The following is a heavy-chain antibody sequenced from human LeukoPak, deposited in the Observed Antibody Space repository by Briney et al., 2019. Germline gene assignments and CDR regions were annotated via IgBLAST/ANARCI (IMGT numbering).Heavy chain of an antibody. CDR2: ISYDGSNK. J-gene: IGHJ6*03. D-gene: IGHD2/OR15-2a*01. CDR1: GFTFSSYG. CDR3: ARINMGMDV. V-gene: IGHV3-30*19. Sequence: GGSLRLSCAASGFTFSSYGMHWVRQAPGKGLEWVAVISYDGSNKYYADSVKGRFTISRDNSKNTLYLQMNSLRAEDTAVYYCARINMGMDVWGKGTTVTVSS.